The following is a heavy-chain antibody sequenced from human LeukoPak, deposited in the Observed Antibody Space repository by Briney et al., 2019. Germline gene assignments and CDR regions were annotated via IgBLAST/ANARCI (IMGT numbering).Heavy chain of an antibody. CDR1: GGTFSSYA. Sequence: VASVKVSCKASGGTFSSYAISWVRQAPGQGLEWMGGIIPIFGTANYAQKFQGRVTITADESTSTAYMELSSLRSEDTAVYYCARALSYRGFYLVHYYYGMDVWGQGTTVTVSS. CDR3: ARALSYRGFYLVHYYYGMDV. D-gene: IGHD2/OR15-2a*01. V-gene: IGHV1-69*13. J-gene: IGHJ6*02. CDR2: IIPIFGTA.